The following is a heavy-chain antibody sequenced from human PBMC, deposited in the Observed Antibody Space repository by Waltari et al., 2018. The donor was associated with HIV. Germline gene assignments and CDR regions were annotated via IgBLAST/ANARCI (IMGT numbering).Heavy chain of an antibody. CDR2: IYYSGST. J-gene: IGHJ5*02. CDR3: SRELAGARGWFDP. V-gene: IGHV4-39*07. D-gene: IGHD6-19*01. Sequence: QLQLQESGPGLVKPSETLSLTCTVSGGSISSSSYYWGWIRQPPGKGLAWIGSIYYSGSTYYVPSLKSRVTISVGTSKDQFSLKLSSVAAADTAVYYWSRELAGARGWFDPWGQGTLVTVSS. CDR1: GGSISSSSYY.